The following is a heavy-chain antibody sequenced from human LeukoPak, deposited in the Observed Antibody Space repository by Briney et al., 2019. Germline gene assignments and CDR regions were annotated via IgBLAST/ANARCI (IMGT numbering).Heavy chain of an antibody. V-gene: IGHV1-69*05. J-gene: IGHJ3*02. Sequence: SVKVSCKASGGTLSSYVITWVRQAPGQGLEWMGGIVPMFGTATYAQKLQGRVTITTDESTRTAYMDLSSLRSEDTAMYYCATVTMVVSRSEAGALDIWGQGTLVTVSS. CDR1: GGTLSSYV. CDR2: IVPMFGTA. D-gene: IGHD5/OR15-5a*01. CDR3: ATVTMVVSRSEAGALDI.